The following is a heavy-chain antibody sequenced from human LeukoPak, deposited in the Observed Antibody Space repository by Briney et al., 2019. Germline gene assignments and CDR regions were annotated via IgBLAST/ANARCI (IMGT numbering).Heavy chain of an antibody. CDR2: IIPILGIA. J-gene: IGHJ5*02. Sequence: SVKVSCKASGGTFSSYTISWVRQAPGQGLEWMGRIIPILGIANHAQKFQGRVTITADKSTSTAYMELSSLRSEDTAVYYCARVTGFGELFPYNWFDPWGQGTLVTVSS. CDR3: ARVTGFGELFPYNWFDP. V-gene: IGHV1-69*02. D-gene: IGHD3-10*01. CDR1: GGTFSSYT.